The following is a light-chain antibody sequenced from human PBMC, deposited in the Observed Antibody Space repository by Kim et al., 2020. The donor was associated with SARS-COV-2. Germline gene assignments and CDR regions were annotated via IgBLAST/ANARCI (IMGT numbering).Light chain of an antibody. CDR2: QNN. CDR1: KLGNKD. Sequence: SYELTQPPSVSVSPGQTANITCSGDKLGNKDAYWYQQKPGQSPVLVIYQNNKWPSGIPERFSGSNSGNTATLTISGTQAIDEGDYYCQAWDSRTGVFGGGTQLTVL. V-gene: IGLV3-1*01. J-gene: IGLJ3*02. CDR3: QAWDSRTGV.